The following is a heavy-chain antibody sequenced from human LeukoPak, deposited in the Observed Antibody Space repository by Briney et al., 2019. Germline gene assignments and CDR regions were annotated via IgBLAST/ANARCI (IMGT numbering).Heavy chain of an antibody. V-gene: IGHV1-46*01. CDR1: GYTFTSYY. CDR2: INPSGGST. D-gene: IGHD1-1*01. CDR3: ARGPEGFRTTTNWFDP. J-gene: IGHJ5*02. Sequence: ASVKVSCKASGYTFTSYYMHWVRQAPGQGLEWMGIINPSGGSTSYAQKFQGRVTMTRDMSTSTVYMELSSLRSEDTAVYYCARGPEGFRTTTNWFDPWGQGTLATVSS.